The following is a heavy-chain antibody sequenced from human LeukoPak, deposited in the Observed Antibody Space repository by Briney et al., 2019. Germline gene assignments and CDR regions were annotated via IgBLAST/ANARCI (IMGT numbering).Heavy chain of an antibody. D-gene: IGHD3-10*01. J-gene: IGHJ4*02. CDR3: AKVLLWFGTPGGFDY. Sequence: GGSLRLSCAAPGFTFSSYAMSWVRQAPGKGLEWVSAISGSGGSTYYADSVKGQFTISRDNSKNTLYLQMNSLRAEDTAVYYCAKVLLWFGTPGGFDYWGQGTLVTVSS. CDR1: GFTFSSYA. CDR2: ISGSGGST. V-gene: IGHV3-23*01.